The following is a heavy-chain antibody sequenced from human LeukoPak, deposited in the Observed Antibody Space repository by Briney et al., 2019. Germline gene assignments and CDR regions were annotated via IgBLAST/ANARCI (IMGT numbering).Heavy chain of an antibody. CDR1: GGSISSGVYY. D-gene: IGHD3-10*01. J-gene: IGHJ3*02. Sequence: SETLSLTCTVSGGSISSGVYYWSWIRQHPGKGLEWIGYIYYSGSTYSNPSLKSRLTMSVDISKDQFSLKLSSVTAADTAVYYCARGVKGLRGAFDIWGQGTMVTVSS. V-gene: IGHV4-31*03. CDR2: IYYSGST. CDR3: ARGVKGLRGAFDI.